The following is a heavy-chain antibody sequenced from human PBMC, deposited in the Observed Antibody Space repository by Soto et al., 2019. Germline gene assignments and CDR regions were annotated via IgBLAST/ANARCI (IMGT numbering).Heavy chain of an antibody. CDR1: GGSISSSHW. CDR3: ARVVLSITRGAFDA. V-gene: IGHV4-4*02. CDR2: IAHSGTS. Sequence: QVQLQESGPGLVKPSGTLSLTCAVSGGSISSSHWWTWVRQSPGKGLEYIGEIAHSGTSNSNPSLKSRVTRPVDRSKNRFSLTLTSVTAADTAVYYCARVVLSITRGAFDAWGQGTPVIVSS. J-gene: IGHJ3*01. D-gene: IGHD1-20*01.